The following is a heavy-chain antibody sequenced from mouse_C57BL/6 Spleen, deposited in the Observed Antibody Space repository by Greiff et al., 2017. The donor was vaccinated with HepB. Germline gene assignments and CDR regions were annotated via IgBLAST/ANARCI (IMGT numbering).Heavy chain of an antibody. CDR2: IDPETGGT. CDR3: TRGVGDFDY. V-gene: IGHV1-15*01. D-gene: IGHD3-3*01. J-gene: IGHJ2*01. Sequence: VQGVESGAELVRPGASVTLSCKASGYTFTDYEMHWVKQTPVHGLEWIGAIDPETGGTAYNQKFKGKAILTADKSSSTAYMELRSLTSEDSAVYYCTRGVGDFDYWGQGTTLTVSS. CDR1: GYTFTDYE.